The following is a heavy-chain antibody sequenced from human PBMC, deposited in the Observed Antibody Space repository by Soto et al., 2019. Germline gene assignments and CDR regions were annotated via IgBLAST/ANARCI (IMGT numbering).Heavy chain of an antibody. J-gene: IGHJ4*02. CDR1: GYTFTSYD. D-gene: IGHD2-21*02. CDR2: MNPNSGNT. Sequence: ASVKVSCKASGYTFTSYDINWVRQATGQGLEWMGWMNPNSGNTGYAQKFQGRVTMTRDTSASTAYMELSSLRSEDTAVYYCSRSIVVVTALDDWGKGTLVTVSS. CDR3: SRSIVVVTALDD. V-gene: IGHV1-8*01.